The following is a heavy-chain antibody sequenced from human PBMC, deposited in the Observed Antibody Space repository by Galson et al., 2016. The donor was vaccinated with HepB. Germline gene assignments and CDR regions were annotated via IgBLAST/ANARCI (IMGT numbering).Heavy chain of an antibody. V-gene: IGHV4-39*07. CDR3: ARETGAGTYQGFDY. CDR1: GGSISSGGYY. J-gene: IGHJ4*02. CDR2: IYHTGGT. Sequence: SETLSLTCTVSGGSISSGGYYWSWIRQHPGKGLEWIGEIYHTGGTNYNPSLKSRVSMSVDKSKNQFSLKLDSVTAADTAFYYCARETGAGTYQGFDYWGQGTLATVSS. D-gene: IGHD1-1*01.